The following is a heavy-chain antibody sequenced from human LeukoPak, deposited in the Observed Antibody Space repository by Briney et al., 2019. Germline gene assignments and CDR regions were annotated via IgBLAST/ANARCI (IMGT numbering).Heavy chain of an antibody. D-gene: IGHD7-27*01. CDR2: LNPNSGNA. CDR1: GYIFTTYD. J-gene: IGHJ5*02. CDR3: ARRKFLGWFDP. Sequence: ASVKVSCKASGYIFTTYDIGWVRQAPGQGLEWMGWLNPNSGNAGYAQKFQGRVTISRNTSISTAYMELSSLRSDDTAIYYCARRKFLGWFDPWGQGNLVTVSS. V-gene: IGHV1-8*03.